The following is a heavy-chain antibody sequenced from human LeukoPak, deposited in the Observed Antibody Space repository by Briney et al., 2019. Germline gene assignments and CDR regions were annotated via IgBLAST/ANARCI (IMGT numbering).Heavy chain of an antibody. CDR3: AKDRAVFGVVYAFDI. V-gene: IGHV3-30*18. J-gene: IGHJ3*02. D-gene: IGHD3-3*01. CDR2: ISYDGSNK. Sequence: GGSLRLSCAASGFTFSNYGMHWVRQAPGKGLEWVAVISYDGSNKYYADSVKGRFTISRDNPKNTLYLQMNSLRAEDTAVYYCAKDRAVFGVVYAFDIWGQGTMVTVSS. CDR1: GFTFSNYG.